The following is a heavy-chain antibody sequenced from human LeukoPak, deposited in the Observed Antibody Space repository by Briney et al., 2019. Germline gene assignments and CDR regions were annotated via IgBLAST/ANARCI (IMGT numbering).Heavy chain of an antibody. CDR1: GVSISTRNYY. Sequence: SETLSLTCTVSGVSISTRNYYWGWIRQPPGKGLEWIGSIYYSGSTYYNPSLKSRVTISVDTSKNQFSLKLSSVTAADTAVYYCARGSDWVVGANDFDYWGQGTLVTVSS. CDR2: IYYSGST. CDR3: ARGSDWVVGANDFDY. D-gene: IGHD1-26*01. J-gene: IGHJ4*02. V-gene: IGHV4-39*07.